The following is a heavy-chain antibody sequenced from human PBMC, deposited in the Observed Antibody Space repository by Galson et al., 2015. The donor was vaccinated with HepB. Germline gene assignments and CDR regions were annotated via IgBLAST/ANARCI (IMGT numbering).Heavy chain of an antibody. CDR1: GFTFSASS. D-gene: IGHD1-1*01. V-gene: IGHV3-73*01. J-gene: IGHJ4*02. Sequence: SLRLSCAGSGFTFSASSMHWVRQASGKGLEWVGRIRSKTNNHATAYSVSVRGRFVPSRDDTKNTVYLQMNSLRVEDTAVYYCTRRTGISTTGSDSWGQGTLVTVSS. CDR3: TRRTGISTTGSDS. CDR2: IRSKTNNHAT.